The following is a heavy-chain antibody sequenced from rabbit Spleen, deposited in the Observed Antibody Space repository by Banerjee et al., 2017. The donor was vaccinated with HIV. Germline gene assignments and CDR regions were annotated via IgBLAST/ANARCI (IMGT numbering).Heavy chain of an antibody. J-gene: IGHJ3*01. D-gene: IGHD2-1*01. Sequence: QSLEESGGGLVKPEGSLTLTCTASGFSFSSGYDMCWVRQAPGKGLEWIGCIDPVFGIAYYATWVSGRFSISRENTQNTVYLQLNSLTAADTATYFCVRGSATMTLVITGYYLSLWGQGTLVTVS. V-gene: IGHV1S40*01. CDR2: IDPVFGIA. CDR1: GFSFSSGYD. CDR3: VRGSATMTLVITGYYLSL.